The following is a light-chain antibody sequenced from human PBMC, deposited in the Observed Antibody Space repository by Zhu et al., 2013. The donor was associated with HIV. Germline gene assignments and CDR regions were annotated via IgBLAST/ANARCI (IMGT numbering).Light chain of an antibody. Sequence: QSALTQPASVSGSPGQSITISCTGTSSDVGGYDYVSWYQQHPGKAPKLMIYEVNNRPSGVSNRFSGSKSGNTASLTISGLQAADEADYYCSSYTTYSTFVFGTGTKVTVL. J-gene: IGLJ1*01. V-gene: IGLV2-14*01. CDR3: SSYTTYSTFV. CDR2: EVN. CDR1: SSDVGGYDY.